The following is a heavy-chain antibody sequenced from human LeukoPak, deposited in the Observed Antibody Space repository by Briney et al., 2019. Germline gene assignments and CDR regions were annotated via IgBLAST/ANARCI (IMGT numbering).Heavy chain of an antibody. J-gene: IGHJ4*02. CDR1: GFTFSSYS. CDR2: ISSSSSYI. CDR3: ARDKSPRAYYGSGSGDY. V-gene: IGHV3-21*01. Sequence: PGGSLRLSCAASGFTFSSYSMNWVRQAPGKGLEWVSSISSSSSYIYYADSVKGRFTISRDNAKNSLYLQMNSLRAEDTAVYYCARDKSPRAYYGSGSGDYWGQGTLVTVSS. D-gene: IGHD3-10*01.